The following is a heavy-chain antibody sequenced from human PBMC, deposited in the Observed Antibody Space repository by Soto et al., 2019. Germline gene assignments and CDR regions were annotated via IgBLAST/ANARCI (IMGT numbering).Heavy chain of an antibody. CDR3: ARDEGMDV. CDR2: ISSSGGTI. J-gene: IGHJ6*02. Sequence: LRLSCAASGFSFSDYYMNWIRQAPGKGLEWVSYISSSGGTIYYADSVKGRFTISRDNAKNSLHLQMNSLRAEDTAVYYCARDEGMDVWGQGTTVTVSS. V-gene: IGHV3-11*01. CDR1: GFSFSDYY.